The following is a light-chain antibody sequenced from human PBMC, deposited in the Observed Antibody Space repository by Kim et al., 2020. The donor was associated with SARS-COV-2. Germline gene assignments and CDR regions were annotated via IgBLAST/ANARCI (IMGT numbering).Light chain of an antibody. J-gene: IGLJ3*02. CDR3: SSYTSSSTWV. Sequence: GQSITISCTGTSSDVGGYNYVSWYQQHPGKAPKLMIYDVSKRPSGVSNRFSVSKSGNTASLTISGLQAEDEADYYCSSYTSSSTWVFGGGTQLTVL. CDR1: SSDVGGYNY. CDR2: DVS. V-gene: IGLV2-14*04.